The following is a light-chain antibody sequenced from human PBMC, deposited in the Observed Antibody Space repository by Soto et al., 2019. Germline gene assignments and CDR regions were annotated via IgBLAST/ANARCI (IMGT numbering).Light chain of an antibody. Sequence: DIQMTQSPSSMSASVGDRVTITCRASQSIRNFLNWYQHKPGKAPELLIHSASTLETGVPSRFSGSGSGTHFTLTISCLQPDDFATYYCQQSYSTPPITFGQGTRLEIK. CDR1: QSIRNF. CDR3: QQSYSTPPIT. CDR2: SAS. J-gene: IGKJ5*01. V-gene: IGKV1-39*01.